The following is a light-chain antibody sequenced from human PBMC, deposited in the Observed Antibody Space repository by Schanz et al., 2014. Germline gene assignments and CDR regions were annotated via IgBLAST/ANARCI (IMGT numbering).Light chain of an antibody. CDR2: DNN. CDR3: GTWDNSLSAVV. Sequence: QSVLTQPPSVSAAPGQKVTISCSGSSSNIGYNYVSWYQQLPGTAPRLLTYDNNRRPSGIPDRFSASKSGTSATLGITGLQSGDEADYYCGTWDNSLSAVVFGGGTKLTVL. J-gene: IGLJ2*01. CDR1: SSNIGYNY. V-gene: IGLV1-51*01.